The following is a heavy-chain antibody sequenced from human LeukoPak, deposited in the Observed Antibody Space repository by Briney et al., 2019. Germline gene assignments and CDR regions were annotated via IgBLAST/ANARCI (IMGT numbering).Heavy chain of an antibody. D-gene: IGHD2-2*01. CDR2: ITTNSNYI. CDR1: GFTFSSYS. CDR3: ARGPAAMVLFDF. J-gene: IGHJ4*02. Sequence: GGSLRLSCAASGFTFSSYSMNWVRQAPGKGLQWASSITTNSNYIYYADSVKGRFTISRDNTQNSLYLQMNSLRADDTAVYYCARGPAAMVLFDFWGQGILVTVSS. V-gene: IGHV3-21*01.